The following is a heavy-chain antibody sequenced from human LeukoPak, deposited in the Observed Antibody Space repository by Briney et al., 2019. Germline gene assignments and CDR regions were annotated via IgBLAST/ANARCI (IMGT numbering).Heavy chain of an antibody. J-gene: IGHJ4*02. CDR2: IYPDDSDT. CDR3: ARGLAASGTFDS. CDR1: GYMFTNYW. D-gene: IGHD6-13*01. Sequence: GESLKISCKGSGYMFTNYWIGWVRQMPGKGLEWMGIIYPDDSDTRYSPSFQGQVTISADTSIATAYLQWNTLRASDTAMYYCARGLAASGTFDSWGQGTLVTVSS. V-gene: IGHV5-51*01.